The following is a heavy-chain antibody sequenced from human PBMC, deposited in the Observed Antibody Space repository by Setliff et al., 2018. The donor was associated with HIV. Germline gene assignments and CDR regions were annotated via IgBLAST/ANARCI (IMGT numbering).Heavy chain of an antibody. D-gene: IGHD1-26*01. V-gene: IGHV3-11*04. CDR2: ISFSGNTI. CDR1: GGSISSHF. CDR3: ARARGSPTSYFDY. Sequence: PSETLSLTCTVSGGSISSHFWSWIRQAPGKGLEWVAYISFSGNTIYYTDSVKGRFTISRDNAKNSLYLQMNSLRAEDTAVYYCARARGSPTSYFDYWGQGTLVTVSS. J-gene: IGHJ4*02.